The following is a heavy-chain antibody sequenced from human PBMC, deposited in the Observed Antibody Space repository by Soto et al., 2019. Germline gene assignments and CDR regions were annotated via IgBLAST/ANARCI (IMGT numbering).Heavy chain of an antibody. CDR1: GYSFTSYW. CDR2: ISPGDSGT. CDR3: ARRRASGYPDAFYI. D-gene: IGHD3-22*01. Sequence: PGESLKISCKGSGYSFTSYWIGCLRQMPGKGLEWWAVISPGDSGTRYSPSFHGQVNMSADRALSTAYLQRSSLKASDTAMYYSARRRASGYPDAFYIWGQGPM. V-gene: IGHV5-51*01. J-gene: IGHJ3*02.